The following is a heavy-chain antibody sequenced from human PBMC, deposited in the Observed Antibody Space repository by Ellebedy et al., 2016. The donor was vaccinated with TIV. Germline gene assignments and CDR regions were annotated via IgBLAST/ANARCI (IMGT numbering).Heavy chain of an antibody. V-gene: IGHV3-7*01. CDR3: ATDGSYGDYRSPTHAFVM. CDR1: GFTFTSYW. J-gene: IGHJ3*02. Sequence: GGSLRLSCAASGFTFTSYWMTWVRQAPGKGLERVANINQDGSDTYYVDSLRGRFTISRDNAKNSLYLLMNSLRGEDTAVYYCATDGSYGDYRSPTHAFVMWGQGTLVTVSS. D-gene: IGHD4-17*01. CDR2: INQDGSDT.